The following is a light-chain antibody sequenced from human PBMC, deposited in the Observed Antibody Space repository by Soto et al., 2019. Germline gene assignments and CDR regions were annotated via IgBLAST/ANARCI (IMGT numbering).Light chain of an antibody. CDR3: QEYHSYPLS. J-gene: IGKJ5*01. CDR2: KAS. Sequence: DIQMTQSPSTLSASVGERVTITCRASQSISAWLAWYQQKPGKAPKLLIYKASNVESGVPSRFSGSGSGTKFILIIISLQPDDFATYYCQEYHSYPLSFGQGTGLAIK. CDR1: QSISAW. V-gene: IGKV1-5*03.